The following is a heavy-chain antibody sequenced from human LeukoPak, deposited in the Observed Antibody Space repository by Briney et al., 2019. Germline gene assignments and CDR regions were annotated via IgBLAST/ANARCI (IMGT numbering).Heavy chain of an antibody. V-gene: IGHV3-23*01. CDR2: ISGGVEST. CDR3: ARDYADYVGYFFFDY. CDR1: GFTFNNYA. J-gene: IGHJ4*02. Sequence: PGGPLRLSSAASGFTFNNYAMNWVPQAPGKGREWVSSISGGVESTYYADSAKGRFTNSRDNSQNTLYLQMNSLRAEDTAVYYCARDYADYVGYFFFDYWGQGTLVTVSS. D-gene: IGHD4-17*01.